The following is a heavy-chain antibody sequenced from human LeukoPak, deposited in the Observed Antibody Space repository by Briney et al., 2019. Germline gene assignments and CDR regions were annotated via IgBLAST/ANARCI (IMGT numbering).Heavy chain of an antibody. CDR3: ARVPKGSSWYFYYYYMDV. CDR2: TRNKANSYTT. D-gene: IGHD6-13*01. V-gene: IGHV3-72*01. CDR1: GFTFSDHY. J-gene: IGHJ6*03. Sequence: GGSLRLSCAASGFTFSDHYMDWVRQAPGKGLEWVGRTRNKANSYTTEYAASVKGRFTISRDDSKNSLYLQMNSLKTEDTAVYYCARVPKGSSWYFYYYYMDVWGKGTTVTVPS.